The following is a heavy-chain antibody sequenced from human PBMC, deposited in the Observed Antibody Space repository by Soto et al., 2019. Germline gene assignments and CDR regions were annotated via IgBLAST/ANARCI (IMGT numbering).Heavy chain of an antibody. Sequence: GGSLRLSCAASGFSFSSYAMSWVRQAPGKGLEWVSAISGSDGTTYYADSVKGRFTISRDNSKNTLYLQMNSLRAEDTAVYYCARDRGYNFHYYYGMDVWGQGTTVTVSS. V-gene: IGHV3-23*01. CDR2: ISGSDGTT. D-gene: IGHD5-12*01. CDR1: GFSFSSYA. J-gene: IGHJ6*02. CDR3: ARDRGYNFHYYYGMDV.